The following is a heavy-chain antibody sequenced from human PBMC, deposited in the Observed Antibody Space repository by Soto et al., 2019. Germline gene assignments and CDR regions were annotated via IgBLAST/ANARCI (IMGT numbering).Heavy chain of an antibody. D-gene: IGHD3-3*01. J-gene: IGHJ4*02. V-gene: IGHV3-23*01. CDR3: AKGITIFGVVHDY. CDR2: ISGSGGST. CDR1: GFTFSSYA. Sequence: GGSLRLSCAASGFTFSSYAMSWVRQAPGKGLEWVSAISGSGGSTYYADSVKGRFTISRDNSKNTLYLRMNSLRAEDTAVYYCAKGITIFGVVHDYWGQGTLVTVSS.